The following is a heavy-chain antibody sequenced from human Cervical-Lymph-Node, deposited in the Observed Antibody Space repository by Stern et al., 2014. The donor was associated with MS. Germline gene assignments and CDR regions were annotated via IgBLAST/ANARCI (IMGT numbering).Heavy chain of an antibody. V-gene: IGHV3-74*03. Sequence: EVQLVESGGGLVQPGGSLRPSCAASGFTFSSHWMHWVRQAPGKGLGWVSRIYGDGSSTKYADSVKGRFTISRDNAKSTLYLQMNSLRAEDSAVYYCARDAWPAASGPLIDYWGRGTLVTVSS. CDR3: ARDAWPAASGPLIDY. CDR1: GFTFSSHW. CDR2: IYGDGSST. J-gene: IGHJ4*02. D-gene: IGHD6-13*01.